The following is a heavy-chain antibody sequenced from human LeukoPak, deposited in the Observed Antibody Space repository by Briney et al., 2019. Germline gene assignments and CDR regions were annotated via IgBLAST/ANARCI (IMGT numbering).Heavy chain of an antibody. J-gene: IGHJ4*02. CDR2: IYSSGST. CDR1: GGSISSGSYC. D-gene: IGHD1-1*01. Sequence: SETLSLTCTVSGGSISSGSYCWSWIRQPAGKGLEWIGHIYSSGSTNYNPSLKSRVTMSVDTSKNQFSLKLSSVTAADTAVYYCARDRGTWNDDGFDYWGQGTLVTVSS. V-gene: IGHV4-61*09. CDR3: ARDRGTWNDDGFDY.